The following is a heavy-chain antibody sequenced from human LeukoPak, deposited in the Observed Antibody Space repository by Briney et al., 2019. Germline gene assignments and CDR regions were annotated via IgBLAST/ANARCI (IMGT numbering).Heavy chain of an antibody. D-gene: IGHD2-2*01. CDR3: ASMYCGSTSCYFGWFDP. CDR2: IHYSGST. Sequence: ASESLSLTCTVSGGSISGYYLNWIRQPPGKGLEWIGYIHYSGSTNYNPSLKSRVTISVDTSKNQFSLKLSSVTAADTAVYYCASMYCGSTSCYFGWFDPWGQGTLVTVSS. J-gene: IGHJ5*02. CDR1: GGSISGYY. V-gene: IGHV4-59*08.